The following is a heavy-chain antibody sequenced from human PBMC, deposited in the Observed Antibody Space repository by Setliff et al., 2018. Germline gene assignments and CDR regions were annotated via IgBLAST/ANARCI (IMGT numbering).Heavy chain of an antibody. CDR3: ARLPNYVWGSPVDY. CDR1: GASITNINYY. CDR2: ISYSGRT. J-gene: IGHJ4*02. V-gene: IGHV4-39*01. Sequence: PSETLPLTCTVSGASITNINYYWGLIRQPPGKGLEWIGSISYSGRTFYNPSLKSRVTISVDTSKNQFSLTLSSVTAADTAVYYCARLPNYVWGSPVDYWGQGTLVTVSS. D-gene: IGHD3-16*01.